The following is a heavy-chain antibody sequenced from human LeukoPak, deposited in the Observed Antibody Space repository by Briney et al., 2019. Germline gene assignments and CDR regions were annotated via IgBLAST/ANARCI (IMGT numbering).Heavy chain of an antibody. D-gene: IGHD3-10*01. CDR3: TGPSFDASGMGFDP. CDR1: GFTFSRYW. V-gene: IGHV3-74*01. J-gene: IGHJ5*02. CDR2: ISTDGSST. Sequence: PGGSLTLSCAASGFTFSRYWIHWVREAPGKGPVWVSVISTDGSSTRYADSVKGRFTISRDNVKNTLYLQMNSLRVEDTAAYYCTGPSFDASGMGFDPWGQGALVTVYS.